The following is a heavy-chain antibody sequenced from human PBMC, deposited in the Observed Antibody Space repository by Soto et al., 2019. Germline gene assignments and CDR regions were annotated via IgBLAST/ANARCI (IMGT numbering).Heavy chain of an antibody. Sequence: SLTCAVYGGSFSGYYWSWIRQPPGKGLEWIGEINHSGSTNYNPSLKSRVTISVDTSKNQFSLKLSSVTAADTAVYYCARGLYGYSSGWQDYYYYGMDVWGQGTTVTVSS. CDR3: ARGLYGYSSGWQDYYYYGMDV. CDR1: GGSFSGYY. V-gene: IGHV4-34*01. D-gene: IGHD6-19*01. J-gene: IGHJ6*02. CDR2: INHSGST.